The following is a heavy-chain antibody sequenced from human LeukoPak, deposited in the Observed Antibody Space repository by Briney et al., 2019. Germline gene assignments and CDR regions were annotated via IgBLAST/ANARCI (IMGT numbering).Heavy chain of an antibody. D-gene: IGHD1-26*01. CDR1: GFTFSSYW. V-gene: IGHV3-74*01. Sequence: SGGSLRLSCTASGFTFSSYWMHWVRQAPGKGLVWVSRINSDGSTTTYADSVRGRFTISRDNAKNTLYLQMNSLRAEDTGVYYCARDRGAEDAFDMWGQGTMVTVSS. CDR2: INSDGSTT. CDR3: ARDRGAEDAFDM. J-gene: IGHJ3*02.